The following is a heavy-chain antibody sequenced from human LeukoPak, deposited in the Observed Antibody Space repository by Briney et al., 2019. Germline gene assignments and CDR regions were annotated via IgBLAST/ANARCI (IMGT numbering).Heavy chain of an antibody. J-gene: IGHJ4*02. CDR1: GFSLSTYW. Sequence: PGGSLRLSCAASGFSLSTYWMSWVRQAPGKGLEWVANIKQDGSEKYYVDSVKGRFTISRDNAKNSLYLQMNSLRAEDTAVYYCARDHRYYDFWSGYYIEYFDYWGQGTLVTVSS. V-gene: IGHV3-7*01. CDR2: IKQDGSEK. CDR3: ARDHRYYDFWSGYYIEYFDY. D-gene: IGHD3-3*01.